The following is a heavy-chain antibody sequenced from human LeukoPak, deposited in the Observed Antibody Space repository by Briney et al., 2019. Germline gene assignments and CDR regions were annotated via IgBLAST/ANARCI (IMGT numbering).Heavy chain of an antibody. V-gene: IGHV1-2*02. CDR2: INPNSGGT. CDR3: TRDSPADAFDI. J-gene: IGHJ3*02. CDR1: GYTFTGYY. Sequence: ASVKVSCKASGYTFTGYYMHWVRQAPGQGLEWMGWINPNSGGTNYAQKFQGRVAMTRDTSISTAYMELSRLRSDDTAVYYCTRDSPADAFDIWGQGTMVTVSS.